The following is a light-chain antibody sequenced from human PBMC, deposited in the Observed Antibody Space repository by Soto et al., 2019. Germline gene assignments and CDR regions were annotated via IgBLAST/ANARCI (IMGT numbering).Light chain of an antibody. CDR2: TGS. CDR1: QGIKNW. J-gene: IGKJ5*01. CDR3: PPNSTPPPIP. V-gene: IGKV1-12*01. Sequence: EIQVTQYTSYVSASVVDRVTITCRASQGIKNWLAWYQQKPGKAPNLLIYTGSSLQSGVPSRFSGSGSGTDFTLTINSLQPEDFATYYCPPNSTPPPIPFAQRGRLAI.